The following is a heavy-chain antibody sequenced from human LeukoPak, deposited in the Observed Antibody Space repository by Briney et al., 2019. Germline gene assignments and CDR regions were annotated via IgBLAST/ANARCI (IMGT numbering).Heavy chain of an antibody. CDR3: ARDLGVAVRPFSLYY. J-gene: IGHJ4*02. Sequence: ASVKVSCKASGYTFTGYYMHWVRQAPGQGLEWMGWINPNSGGTNYAQKFQGRVTMTRDTSISTAYMELSRLRSDDTAIYYCARDLGVAVRPFSLYYWGQGTLVTVSS. CDR1: GYTFTGYY. D-gene: IGHD6-6*01. V-gene: IGHV1-2*02. CDR2: INPNSGGT.